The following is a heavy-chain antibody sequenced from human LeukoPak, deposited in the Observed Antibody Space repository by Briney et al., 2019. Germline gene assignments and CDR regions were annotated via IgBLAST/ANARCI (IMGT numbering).Heavy chain of an antibody. Sequence: GSLRLSCAASGFTFSSYAMSWVRQAPGKGLEWVSAISGSGGSTYYADSVKGRFTISRDNSKNTLYLQMNSLRAEDTAVYYCAKDGPGIVVVPAALFDYWGQGTLVTVSS. D-gene: IGHD2-2*01. CDR3: AKDGPGIVVVPAALFDY. CDR1: GFTFSSYA. CDR2: ISGSGGST. J-gene: IGHJ4*02. V-gene: IGHV3-23*01.